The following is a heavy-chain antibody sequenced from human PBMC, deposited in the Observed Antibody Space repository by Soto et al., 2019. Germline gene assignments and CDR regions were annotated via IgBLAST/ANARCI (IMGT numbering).Heavy chain of an antibody. CDR1: GITTSNYW. Sequence: GGSLRLSCAASGITTSNYWMGWVRQAPGKGLDWVAAIKQDRSEKYYGDSLRGRFTISRDNAINSLYLQMSSLRAEDTAVYFCVTGDHADHWGQGTLVTVSS. CDR3: VTGDHADH. D-gene: IGHD3-10*01. CDR2: IKQDRSEK. J-gene: IGHJ4*02. V-gene: IGHV3-7*03.